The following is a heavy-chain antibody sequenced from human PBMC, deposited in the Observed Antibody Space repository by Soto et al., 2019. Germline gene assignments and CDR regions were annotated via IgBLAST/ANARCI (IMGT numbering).Heavy chain of an antibody. J-gene: IGHJ4*02. CDR2: ISAYNGNT. CDR1: GYTFTSYG. Sequence: ASVKVSCKASGYTFTSYGISWVRQAPGQGLEWMGWISAYNGNTNYAQMLQGRVTMTTDTSASTAYMELSSLRSEDTAVYYCATAYVVVVVAATSHDYWGKGTLVTVSS. CDR3: ATAYVVVVVAATSHDY. D-gene: IGHD2-15*01. V-gene: IGHV1-18*01.